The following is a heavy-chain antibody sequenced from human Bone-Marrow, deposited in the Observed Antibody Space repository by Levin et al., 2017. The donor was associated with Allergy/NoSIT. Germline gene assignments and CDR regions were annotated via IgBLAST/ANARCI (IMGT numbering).Heavy chain of an antibody. Sequence: GESLKISCAASGFTFSSYSMNWVRQAPGKGLEWVSYISSTSSTIYYADSVKGRFAISRDNAKSSLYLQMNSLRAEDTAVYYCAKAGTTVMLDYSYLDVWGEGTAVTVSS. D-gene: IGHD4-17*01. CDR3: AKAGTTVMLDYSYLDV. CDR2: ISSTSSTI. V-gene: IGHV3-48*04. J-gene: IGHJ6*03. CDR1: GFTFSSYS.